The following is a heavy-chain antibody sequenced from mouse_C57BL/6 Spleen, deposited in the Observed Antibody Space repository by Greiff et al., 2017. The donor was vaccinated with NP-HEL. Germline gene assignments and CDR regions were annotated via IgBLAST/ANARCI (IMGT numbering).Heavy chain of an antibody. CDR3: ARESKGYYFDY. V-gene: IGHV5-4*01. D-gene: IGHD2-5*01. CDR2: ISDGGSYT. J-gene: IGHJ2*01. CDR1: GFTFSSYA. Sequence: EVMLVESGGGLVKPGGSLKLSCAASGFTFSSYAMSWVRQTPEKRLEWVATISDGGSYTYYPDNVKGRFTISRDNAKNNLYLQMSHLKSEDTAMYYCARESKGYYFDYWGQGTTLTVSS.